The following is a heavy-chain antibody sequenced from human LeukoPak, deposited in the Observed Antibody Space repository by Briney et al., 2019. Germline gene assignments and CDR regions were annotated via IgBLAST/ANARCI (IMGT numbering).Heavy chain of an antibody. J-gene: IGHJ4*02. CDR1: GGSISSYY. Sequence: PSETLSLTCTASGGSISSYYWSWIRQPPGKGLEWIGYIYYSGSTNYNPSLKSRVTISVDTSKNQFSLKLSSVTAADTAVYYCARLGSGWYSIFDYWGQGTLVTVSS. V-gene: IGHV4-59*08. CDR2: IYYSGST. D-gene: IGHD6-19*01. CDR3: ARLGSGWYSIFDY.